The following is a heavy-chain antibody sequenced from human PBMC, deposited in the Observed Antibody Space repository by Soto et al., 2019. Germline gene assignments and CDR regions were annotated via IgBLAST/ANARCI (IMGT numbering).Heavy chain of an antibody. J-gene: IGHJ6*02. V-gene: IGHV1-18*04. CDR1: GYTFTTYG. Sequence: ASVKVSCKASGYTFTTYGINWVRQAPGQGLEWMGWVSPYNGGTTYAQKVQGRVTMTTDTSTRTAYLELRSLRSDDTAVYYCARGVGHMDVWGQGTTVTVSS. CDR2: VSPYNGGT. CDR3: ARGVGHMDV. D-gene: IGHD3-10*01.